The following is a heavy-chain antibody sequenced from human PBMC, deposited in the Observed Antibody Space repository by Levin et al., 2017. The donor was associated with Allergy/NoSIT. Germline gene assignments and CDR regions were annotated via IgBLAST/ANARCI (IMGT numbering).Heavy chain of an antibody. V-gene: IGHV3-30*04. CDR3: ASAGFGEYLDY. D-gene: IGHD3-10*01. J-gene: IGHJ4*02. CDR1: GFTFSSYA. Sequence: GESLKISCAASGFTFSSYAMHWVRQAPGKGLEWVAVISYDGSNKYYADSVKGRFTISRDNSKNTLYLQMNSLRAEDTAVYYCASAGFGEYLDYWGQGTLVTVSS. CDR2: ISYDGSNK.